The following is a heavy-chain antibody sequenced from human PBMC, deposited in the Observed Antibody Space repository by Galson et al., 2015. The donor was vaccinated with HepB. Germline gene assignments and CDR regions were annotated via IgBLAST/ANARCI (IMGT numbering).Heavy chain of an antibody. CDR1: GGTFSSYA. CDR3: ARDRHDSGGYYRDAFDI. D-gene: IGHD3-22*01. CDR2: IIPIFGTA. V-gene: IGHV1-69*13. J-gene: IGHJ3*02. Sequence: SVTVSCKASGGTFSSYAISWVRQAPGQGLEWMGGIIPIFGTANYAQKFQGGVTITADESTSTAYMELSSLRSEDTAVYYCARDRHDSGGYYRDAFDIWGQGTMVTVSS.